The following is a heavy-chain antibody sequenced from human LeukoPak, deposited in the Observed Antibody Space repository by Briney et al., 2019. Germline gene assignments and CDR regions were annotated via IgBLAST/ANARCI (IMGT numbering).Heavy chain of an antibody. J-gene: IGHJ4*02. D-gene: IGHD1-26*01. V-gene: IGHV4-34*01. CDR2: INHSGST. Sequence: PSETLSLTCAVYGGSFSGYYWSWIRQPPGKGLEWIGEINHSGSTNYNPSLKSRVTISVDTSKNQFSLKLSSVTAADTAVYYCARGGGSYLTTFDYWGQGTLVTVSS. CDR3: ARGGGSYLTTFDY. CDR1: GGSFSGYY.